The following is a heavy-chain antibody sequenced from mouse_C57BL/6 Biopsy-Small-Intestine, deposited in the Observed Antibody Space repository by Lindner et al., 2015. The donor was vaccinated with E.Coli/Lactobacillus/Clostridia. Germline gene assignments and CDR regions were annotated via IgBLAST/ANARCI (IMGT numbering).Heavy chain of an antibody. V-gene: IGHV1-39*01. Sequence: VQLQESGPELVKPGASVKISCKASGYSFTDYNMNWVKQSNGKSLEWIGVINPRYATIYNQKFKGKATLTVDQSSSTAHMQLNSLTSEDSAVYYCARSPYGSAFHWYFDVWGTGTTVTVSS. CDR1: GYSFTDYN. J-gene: IGHJ1*03. CDR3: ARSPYGSAFHWYFDV. CDR2: INPRYAT. D-gene: IGHD1-1*01.